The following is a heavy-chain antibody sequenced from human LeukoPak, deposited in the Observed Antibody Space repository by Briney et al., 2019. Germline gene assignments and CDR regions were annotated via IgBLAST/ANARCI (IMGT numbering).Heavy chain of an antibody. J-gene: IGHJ4*02. CDR2: ISYDGSNK. V-gene: IGHV3-30*18. Sequence: PGRSLRLSCAASGFTFSSYGMHWVRQAPGKGLEWVAVISYDGSNKYYADSVKGRFTISRDNSKNTLYLRMNSLRAEDTAVYYCAKDTGGRSGSCLYYWGQGTLVTVSS. D-gene: IGHD2-15*01. CDR1: GFTFSSYG. CDR3: AKDTGGRSGSCLYY.